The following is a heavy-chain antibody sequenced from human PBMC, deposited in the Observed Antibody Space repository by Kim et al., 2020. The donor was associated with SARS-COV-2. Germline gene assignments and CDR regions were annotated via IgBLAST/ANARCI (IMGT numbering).Heavy chain of an antibody. Sequence: SETLSLTCAVYGGSFSGYYWSWIRQPPGKGLEWIGEINHSGSTNYNPSLKSRVTISVDTSKNQFSLKLSSVTAADTAVYYCARGPDTAMVIYYYYGLDV. CDR2: INHSGST. CDR3: ARGPDTAMVIYYYYGLDV. CDR1: GGSFSGYY. J-gene: IGHJ6*01. D-gene: IGHD5-18*01. V-gene: IGHV4-34*01.